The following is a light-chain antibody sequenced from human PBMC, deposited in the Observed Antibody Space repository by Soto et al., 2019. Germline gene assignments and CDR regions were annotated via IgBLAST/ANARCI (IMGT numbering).Light chain of an antibody. CDR1: SSDVGGYNY. Sequence: QSALTQPPSVSGSPGQSITISCTGTSSDVGGYNYVSWYQQHPGTAPKLMIYEVSNRPSGVSDRFSGSRSGNTASLTISGLQAEDESDYYCISYTSSSTWVFGGGTKLTVL. CDR3: ISYTSSSTWV. J-gene: IGLJ3*02. V-gene: IGLV2-14*01. CDR2: EVS.